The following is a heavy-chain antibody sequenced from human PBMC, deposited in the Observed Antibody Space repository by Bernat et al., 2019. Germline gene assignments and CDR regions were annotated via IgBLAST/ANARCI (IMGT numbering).Heavy chain of an antibody. CDR3: ASHIGGSGYYSGYYYYGMDV. CDR2: IYYSGST. D-gene: IGHD3-22*01. J-gene: IGHJ6*02. V-gene: IGHV4-30-4*08. CDR1: GGSISSSSYY. Sequence: QLQLQESGPGLVKPSETLSLTCTVSGGSISSSSYYWGWIRQPPGKGLEWIGYIYYSGSTYYNPSLKSRVTISVDTSKNQFSLKLSSVTAADTAVYYCASHIGGSGYYSGYYYYGMDVWGQGTTVTVSS.